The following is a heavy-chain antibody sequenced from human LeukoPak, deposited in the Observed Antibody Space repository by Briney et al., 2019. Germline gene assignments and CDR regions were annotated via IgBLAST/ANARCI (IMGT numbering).Heavy chain of an antibody. CDR3: AKDGGLDKYGYNPLDN. V-gene: IGHV3-9*01. CDR2: ISWNRGII. J-gene: IGHJ4*02. CDR1: GFTFEDYA. Sequence: PGGSLRLSCAASGFTFEDYAMHWVRQGPGKGLEWVSGISWNRGIIEYADSVKGRFTISRDNAKNSLYLQMNSLRVEDTALYYCAKDGGLDKYGYNPLDNWGQGTLVTVPS. D-gene: IGHD5-24*01.